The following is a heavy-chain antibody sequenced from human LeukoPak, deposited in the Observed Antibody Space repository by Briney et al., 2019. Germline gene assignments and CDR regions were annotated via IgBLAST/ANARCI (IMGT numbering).Heavy chain of an antibody. CDR3: ARGLSYTGSYLFDY. J-gene: IGHJ4*02. CDR2: IYYSGST. CDR1: GGSISGYY. V-gene: IGHV4-59*01. D-gene: IGHD1-26*01. Sequence: SSETLSLTCTVSGGSISGYYWTWVRQPPGKGLEWIGYIYYSGSTNYNPSLKSRVTISLDTSKNQFSLKLSSVTAADTAVYYCARGLSYTGSYLFDYWGQGTLVTVSS.